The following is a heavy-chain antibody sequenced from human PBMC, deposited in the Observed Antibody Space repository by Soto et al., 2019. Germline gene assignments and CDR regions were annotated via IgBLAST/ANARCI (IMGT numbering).Heavy chain of an antibody. CDR1: GYTFTGYG. J-gene: IGHJ4*02. CDR2: ISAYNGNT. Sequence: GASVKVSCEASGYTFTGYGISWVRQAPGQGLEWMGWISAYNGNTNYAKKLQGRVTMNTDTSTSTAYMELRRLRSDNTAVYYCARVFLTGYYRAGYSGQGTLVTVSS. CDR3: ARVFLTGYYRAGY. V-gene: IGHV1-18*04. D-gene: IGHD3-9*01.